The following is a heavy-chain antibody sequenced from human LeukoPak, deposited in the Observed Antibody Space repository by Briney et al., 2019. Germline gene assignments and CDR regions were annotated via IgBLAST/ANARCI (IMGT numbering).Heavy chain of an antibody. D-gene: IGHD2-2*01. CDR1: GFTFSDYY. V-gene: IGHV3-11*04. Sequence: GGSLRLSCAASGFTFSDYYMSWVRQAPGKGLEWVSYISSSSSTIYYADSVKGRFTISRDNAKNSLYLQMNSLRAEDTAVYYCARASYCSSTSCYPYYYYYMDVWGKGTTVTVSS. CDR3: ARASYCSSTSCYPYYYYYMDV. J-gene: IGHJ6*03. CDR2: ISSSSSTI.